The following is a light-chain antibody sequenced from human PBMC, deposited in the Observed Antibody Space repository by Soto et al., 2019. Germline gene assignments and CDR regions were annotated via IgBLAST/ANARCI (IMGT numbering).Light chain of an antibody. CDR1: QSVSNNY. CDR2: GAS. Sequence: EIVMTQSPATLSVSPGERDTLSCRASQSVSNNYLAWYQQKPGQAPRLLIYGASNRATGIPDRFSGSGSGTDFTLTISRLEPEDFAVYYCQQYGSSGTVGQGTKVEIK. V-gene: IGKV3-20*01. CDR3: QQYGSSGT. J-gene: IGKJ1*01.